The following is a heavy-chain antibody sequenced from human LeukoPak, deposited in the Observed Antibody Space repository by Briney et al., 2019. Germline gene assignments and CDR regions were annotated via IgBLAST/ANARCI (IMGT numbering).Heavy chain of an antibody. CDR2: ISGSGGST. Sequence: GGSLRLSCAASGFTFSSYAMSWVRQAPGKGLEWVSGISGSGGSTYYADSVKGRFTFSRDNSKNTLVLQMNSLRAEDTAVYYCAKPHGGNSKSDDYWGQGTLVTVSS. CDR3: AKPHGGNSKSDDY. V-gene: IGHV3-23*01. D-gene: IGHD4-23*01. J-gene: IGHJ4*02. CDR1: GFTFSSYA.